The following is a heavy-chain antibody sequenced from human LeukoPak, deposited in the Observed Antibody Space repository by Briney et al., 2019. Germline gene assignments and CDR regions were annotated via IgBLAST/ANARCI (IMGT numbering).Heavy chain of an antibody. CDR2: ISGSGGST. CDR1: GFTVSIDA. CDR3: AKETSITGTRY. J-gene: IGHJ4*02. V-gene: IGHV3-23*01. D-gene: IGHD1-20*01. Sequence: GRSLRLSCAAAGFTVSIDAMGWVRQAPGKGLEWVSAISGSGGSTYYADSVKGRFTIARDNSKNTLYLQMNSLRAEDTAVYYCAKETSITGTRYWGQGTLVTVSS.